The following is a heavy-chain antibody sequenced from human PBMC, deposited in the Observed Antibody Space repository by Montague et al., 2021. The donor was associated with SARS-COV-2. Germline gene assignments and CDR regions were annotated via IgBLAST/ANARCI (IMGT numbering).Heavy chain of an antibody. CDR3: ARGEGYSSSWNWYFDL. CDR1: GFTVSSNY. J-gene: IGHJ2*01. CDR2: IYSAGST. V-gene: IGHV3-53*01. Sequence: SLSLSCAASGFTVSSNYMSWVRQAPGKGLEWVSVIYSAGSTHYADSVKGRFTISRDNSKNTLYLQMNSLRAEDTAVYYCARGEGYSSSWNWYFDLWGRGTLVTVSS. D-gene: IGHD6-13*01.